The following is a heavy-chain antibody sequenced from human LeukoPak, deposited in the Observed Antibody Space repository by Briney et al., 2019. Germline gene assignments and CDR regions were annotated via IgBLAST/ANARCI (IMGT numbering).Heavy chain of an antibody. V-gene: IGHV3-48*01. CDR2: INSSTSTK. CDR3: TRGRGSASGSYVY. CDR1: GFTFSSYS. D-gene: IGHD3-10*01. J-gene: IGHJ4*02. Sequence: GGSLRLSCAASGFTFSSYSMNWVRQAPGKGLEWISYINSSTSTKYYADSVKGRFTISRDNAKNSLYLQMNSLRPEDTAVYYCTRGRGSASGSYVYWGQGTLVTVSS.